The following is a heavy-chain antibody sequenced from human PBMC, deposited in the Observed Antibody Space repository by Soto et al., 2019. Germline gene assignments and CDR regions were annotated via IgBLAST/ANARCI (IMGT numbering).Heavy chain of an antibody. CDR2: ISSSSYI. J-gene: IGHJ4*02. D-gene: IGHD1-26*01. CDR3: AGEGWGWESEWGDY. CDR1: GFTFSSYS. V-gene: IGHV3-21*01. Sequence: PGGSLRLSCAASGFTFSSYSMNWVRQAPGKGLEWVSSISSSSYIYYADSVKGRFTISRDNAKNSLYLQMNSQRAEDTAVYYCAGEGWGWESEWGDYWGQGTMVTVYS.